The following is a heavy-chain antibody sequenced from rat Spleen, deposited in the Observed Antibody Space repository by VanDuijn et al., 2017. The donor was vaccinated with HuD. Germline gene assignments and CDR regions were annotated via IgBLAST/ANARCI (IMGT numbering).Heavy chain of an antibody. Sequence: EVQLVESGGGLVQPGRSLKLSCAASGFTFSNYGMAWVCQAPTKGREWVASISPSGGNTYYRDSVKGRFTISRDNAKSTIYLQMDSLRSEDTATYYCARHGYTTDYLNWFAYGGQGTLVTVSS. CDR2: ISPSGGNT. V-gene: IGHV5S13*01. CDR1: GFTFSNYG. J-gene: IGHJ3*01. D-gene: IGHD1-6*01. CDR3: ARHGYTTDYLNWFAY.